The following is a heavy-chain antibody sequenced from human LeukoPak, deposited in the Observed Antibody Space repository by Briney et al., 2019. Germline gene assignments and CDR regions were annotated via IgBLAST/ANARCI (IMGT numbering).Heavy chain of an antibody. J-gene: IGHJ6*02. Sequence: SETLSLTCTVSGGSISSSGYHWAWIRQPPGKGLEWSGSNYFSGSTYYNPSLKSRVTISVDTSKNQFSLNLSSVTAADTAVYYCARRINGYYGMDVWGQGTTVSVSS. CDR3: ARRINGYYGMDV. V-gene: IGHV4-39*01. CDR1: GGSISSSGYH. CDR2: NYFSGST. D-gene: IGHD2-15*01.